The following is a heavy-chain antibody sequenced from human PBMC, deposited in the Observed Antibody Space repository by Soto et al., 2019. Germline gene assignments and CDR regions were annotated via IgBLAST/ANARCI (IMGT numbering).Heavy chain of an antibody. J-gene: IGHJ6*03. D-gene: IGHD3-3*01. Sequence: ASVKVSCKASGYTFTSYGISWVRQAPGQGLEWMGWISAYNGNTNYAQKLQGRVTMTTDTSTSTAYMELRSLRSDDTAVYYCARDQRSDFWSGYYGGYYYYMDVWGKGTTVTVSS. V-gene: IGHV1-18*01. CDR3: ARDQRSDFWSGYYGGYYYYMDV. CDR2: ISAYNGNT. CDR1: GYTFTSYG.